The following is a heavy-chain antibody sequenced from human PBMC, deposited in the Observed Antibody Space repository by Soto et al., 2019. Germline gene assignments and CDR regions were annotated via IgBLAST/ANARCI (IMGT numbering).Heavy chain of an antibody. J-gene: IGHJ3*02. CDR1: GYTFTSYG. CDR2: ISAYNGNT. CDR3: AREGHRALSSTAGDSSGYEPVYAFDI. D-gene: IGHD3-22*01. V-gene: IGHV1-18*01. Sequence: QVQLVQSGAEVKKPGASVKVSCKASGYTFTSYGISWVRQAPGQGLEWMGWISAYNGNTNYAQKXXXXATXXXDTSTSTAYMXXRXLXXDDTAVYYCAREGHRALSSTAGDSSGYEPVYAFDIWGQGTMVTVSS.